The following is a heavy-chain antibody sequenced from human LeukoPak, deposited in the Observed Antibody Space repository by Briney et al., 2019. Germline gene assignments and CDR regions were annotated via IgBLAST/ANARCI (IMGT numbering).Heavy chain of an antibody. J-gene: IGHJ6*04. CDR2: ISYDGSNK. V-gene: IGHV3-30*18. CDR1: GFTFSSYG. CDR3: AKDLRGSGRYFGMDV. D-gene: IGHD6-19*01. Sequence: GGSLRLSCAASGFTFSSYGMHWVRQAPGKGLEWVAVISYDGSNKYYADSVKGRFTISRDNSKNTLYLQMNGLRAEDTAVYYCAKDLRGSGRYFGMDVWGKGTTVTVSS.